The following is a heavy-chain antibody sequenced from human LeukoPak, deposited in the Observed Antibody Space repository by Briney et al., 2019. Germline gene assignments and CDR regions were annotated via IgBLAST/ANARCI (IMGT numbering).Heavy chain of an antibody. J-gene: IGHJ4*02. D-gene: IGHD2-2*01. Sequence: GGSLRLSCAASGFTFSSYWMSWVRQAPGKGLEWVANIKQDGSEKYYVDSVKGRFTISGDNVKNSLYLQMNSLRAEDTAVYYCARRYCSSTSCLWGQGTLVTVSS. CDR1: GFTFSSYW. CDR3: ARRYCSSTSCL. CDR2: IKQDGSEK. V-gene: IGHV3-7*01.